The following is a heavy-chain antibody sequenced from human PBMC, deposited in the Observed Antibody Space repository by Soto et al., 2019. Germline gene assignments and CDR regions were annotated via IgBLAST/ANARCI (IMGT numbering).Heavy chain of an antibody. J-gene: IGHJ3*02. CDR3: ARDNRRYLDWLWDAFDI. Sequence: GGALRLSCSASGFTFSSYWMSWVRQAPGKGLEWVANIKQDGSEKYYVDSVKGRFTISRDNAKNSLYLQMNSLRAEDTAVYYCARDNRRYLDWLWDAFDIWGQGTMVTVSS. D-gene: IGHD3-9*01. CDR2: IKQDGSEK. CDR1: GFTFSSYW. V-gene: IGHV3-7*01.